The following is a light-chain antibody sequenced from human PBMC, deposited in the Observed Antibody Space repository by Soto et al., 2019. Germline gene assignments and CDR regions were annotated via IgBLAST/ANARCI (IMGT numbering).Light chain of an antibody. CDR3: QQYDKWPIT. Sequence: EIVMTQSPATLSVSPGERVTLSCRATQNVNSNLAWYQQKPGQAPRLLIYDASTRATAFPARFSGSGSGTEFTLTISSLQSEDFAVYFCQQYDKWPITFGQGTRLE. CDR1: QNVNSN. V-gene: IGKV3-15*01. CDR2: DAS. J-gene: IGKJ5*01.